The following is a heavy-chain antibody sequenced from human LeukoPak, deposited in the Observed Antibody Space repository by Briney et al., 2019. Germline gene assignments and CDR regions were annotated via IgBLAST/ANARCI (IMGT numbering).Heavy chain of an antibody. Sequence: SETLSLTCTVSGGSISSYYWSWIRQPPGKGLEWIEYIYYSGSTNYNPSLKSRVTISVDTSKNQFSLKLSSVTAADTAVYYCARGGQLRYFDWLLSNWGQGTLVTVSS. CDR2: IYYSGST. CDR3: ARGGQLRYFDWLLSN. D-gene: IGHD3-9*01. CDR1: GGSISSYY. V-gene: IGHV4-59*01. J-gene: IGHJ4*02.